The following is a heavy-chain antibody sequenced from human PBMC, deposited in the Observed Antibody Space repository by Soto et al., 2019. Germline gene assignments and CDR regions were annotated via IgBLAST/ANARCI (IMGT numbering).Heavy chain of an antibody. Sequence: SVKVSCKASGGTLSRSAINWVRQAPGQGLEWMGGIIPIFFTPSYAQNFQDRVTITADESTSTAYMELSSLRSEDTAVYYCARGYCSNGVCYHFDSWGQGTLVTVSS. CDR2: IIPIFFTP. CDR3: ARGYCSNGVCYHFDS. CDR1: GGTLSRSA. V-gene: IGHV1-69*13. J-gene: IGHJ4*02. D-gene: IGHD2-8*01.